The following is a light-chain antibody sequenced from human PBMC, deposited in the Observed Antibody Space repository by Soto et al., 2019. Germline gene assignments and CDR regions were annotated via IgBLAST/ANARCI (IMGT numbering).Light chain of an antibody. CDR2: GAS. CDR1: QSVSSNY. CDR3: QQYGISPRT. V-gene: IGKV3-20*01. Sequence: EVVLTQSPGTLSLSPGERATLSCRASQSVSSNYLAWYQQKPGQAPRLLIYGASSRATGIPDRFSGSGSGTDFTLTISRLEPEDFAVYYCQQYGISPRTFGQGTKVDI. J-gene: IGKJ1*01.